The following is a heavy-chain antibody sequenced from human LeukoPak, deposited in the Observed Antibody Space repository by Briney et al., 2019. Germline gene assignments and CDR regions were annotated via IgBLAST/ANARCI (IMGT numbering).Heavy chain of an antibody. CDR3: AGELDAFDI. J-gene: IGHJ3*02. CDR1: GFTFSSYT. Sequence: GGSVRLSCAASGFTFSSYTMHWVRQAPGKGLEWVALVLHDGSNVHYADSVKGRFTISRDNSKNTLNLQMNSLRAEDTAVYYCAGELDAFDIWGQGTMVTVSS. V-gene: IGHV3-30-3*01. CDR2: VLHDGSNV.